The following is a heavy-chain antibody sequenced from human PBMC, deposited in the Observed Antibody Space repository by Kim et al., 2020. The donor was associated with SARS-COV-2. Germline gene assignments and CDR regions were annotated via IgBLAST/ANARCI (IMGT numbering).Heavy chain of an antibody. J-gene: IGHJ6*03. D-gene: IGHD2-15*01. CDR3: ATEILGYYMDV. V-gene: IGHV3-9*01. Sequence: IGYAASVKRRFTISRDNAKTSLYLQMHSLRAEDTALYFCATEILGYYMDVWGKGTTVTVSS. CDR2: I.